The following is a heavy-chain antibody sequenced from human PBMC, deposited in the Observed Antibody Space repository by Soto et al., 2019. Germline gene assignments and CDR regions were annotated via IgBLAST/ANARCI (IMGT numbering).Heavy chain of an antibody. CDR2: ISYDGSNK. V-gene: IGHV3-30*18. CDR1: GFTFSSYG. CDR3: AKITYCSSTSCPKSNDAFDI. Sequence: GGSLRLSCAASGFTFSSYGMHWVRQAPGKGLEWVAVISYDGSNKYYADSVKGRFTISRDNSKNTLYLQMNSLRAEDTAVYYCAKITYCSSTSCPKSNDAFDIWGQGTMVTVSS. J-gene: IGHJ3*02. D-gene: IGHD2-2*01.